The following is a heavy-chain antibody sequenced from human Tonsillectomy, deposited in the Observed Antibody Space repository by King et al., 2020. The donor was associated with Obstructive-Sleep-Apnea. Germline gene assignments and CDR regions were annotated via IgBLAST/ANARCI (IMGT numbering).Heavy chain of an antibody. V-gene: IGHV5-10-1*01. Sequence: QLVQSGAEVKKPGESLRISCKGSGYSFTSYWISWVRQMPGKGLEWMGRIDPSDSYTNYSPSFQGHVTISADKSISTAYLQWSSLKASDTAMYYCARSYGAYGATTVPNYYYYGMDVWGQGTTVTVSS. CDR2: IDPSDSYT. CDR3: ARSYGAYGATTVPNYYYYGMDV. J-gene: IGHJ6*02. D-gene: IGHD4-17*01. CDR1: GYSFTSYW.